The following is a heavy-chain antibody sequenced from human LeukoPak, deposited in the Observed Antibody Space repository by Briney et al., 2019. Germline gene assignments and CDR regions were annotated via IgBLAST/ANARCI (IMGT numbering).Heavy chain of an antibody. CDR1: GGSFSDYF. Sequence: SETLSLTCAVYGGSFSDYFWSWVRQPPGKGLEWIGEINHSGSTTYNPSLRSRVTISVDTSKKHFSLKLTSVTAADTAVYFCAQTLEVSTITVHYWGQGTLVTVSS. V-gene: IGHV4-34*01. CDR3: AQTLEVSTITVHY. J-gene: IGHJ4*02. CDR2: INHSGST. D-gene: IGHD2-8*02.